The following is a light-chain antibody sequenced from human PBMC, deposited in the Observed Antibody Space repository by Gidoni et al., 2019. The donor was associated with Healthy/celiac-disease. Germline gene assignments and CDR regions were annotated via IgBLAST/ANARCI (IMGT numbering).Light chain of an antibody. J-gene: IGKJ4*01. Sequence: ELVFTQSPATLSLSPGERATLSCRARQSVSSYLAWYQQKPGQAPRLLIYDASNRATGIPARFSGSGSGTDFTLTISSLEPEDFAVYYCQQRSNWPLTFGGGTKVEIK. CDR2: DAS. V-gene: IGKV3-11*01. CDR1: QSVSSY. CDR3: QQRSNWPLT.